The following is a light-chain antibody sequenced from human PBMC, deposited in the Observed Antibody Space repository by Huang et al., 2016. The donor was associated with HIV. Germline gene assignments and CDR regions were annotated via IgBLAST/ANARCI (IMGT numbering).Light chain of an antibody. Sequence: DIVMTQYPDSLAVSPGERATINCKSSQSLLYSLSKKNYLAWFQQKPGRPPKFLIYWATTRESGVPDRFSGSGSGTDFTLTINNLQAEDVAVYFCLQYYSVPQTFGHGTKVEIK. V-gene: IGKV4-1*01. CDR2: WAT. J-gene: IGKJ1*01. CDR3: LQYYSVPQT. CDR1: QSLLYSLSKKNY.